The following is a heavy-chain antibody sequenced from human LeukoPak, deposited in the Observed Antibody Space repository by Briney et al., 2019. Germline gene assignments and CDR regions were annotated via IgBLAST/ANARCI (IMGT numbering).Heavy chain of an antibody. Sequence: GGSLRLSRAASGFTFSSYWMSWVRQAPGRGLEWVANIKQDGSEKYYVDSVKGRFTISRDNAKNSLYLQMNSLRAEDTAVYYCARARPARRGYSGYGYYFDYWGQGTLVTVSS. CDR1: GFTFSSYW. J-gene: IGHJ4*02. CDR3: ARARPARRGYSGYGYYFDY. CDR2: IKQDGSEK. V-gene: IGHV3-7*03. D-gene: IGHD5-12*01.